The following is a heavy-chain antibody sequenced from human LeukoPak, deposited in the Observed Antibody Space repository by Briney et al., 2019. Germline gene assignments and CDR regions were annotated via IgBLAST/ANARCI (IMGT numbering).Heavy chain of an antibody. J-gene: IGHJ4*02. CDR2: INPNSGGT. D-gene: IGHD5-18*01. Sequence: GSVKVSCKASGYTFTGYYMHWVRQAPGQGLEWMGWINPNSGGTNYAQKFQGRVTMTRDTSISTAYMELSRLRSDDTAVYYCARDLHRYSSYYFDYWGQGTLVTVSS. CDR3: ARDLHRYSSYYFDY. V-gene: IGHV1-2*02. CDR1: GYTFTGYY.